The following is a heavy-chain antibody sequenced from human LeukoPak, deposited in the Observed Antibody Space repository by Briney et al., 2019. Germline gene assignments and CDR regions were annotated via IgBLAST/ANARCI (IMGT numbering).Heavy chain of an antibody. CDR1: GFSFSTSP. CDR3: ARRSGGYDY. J-gene: IGHJ4*02. Sequence: GGSLRLFCSASGFSFSTSPMHWLRQAPGKGLECVSAISTDGGATYYADSVRDRFTISRDNSKNTLYLQMGSLRVEDMAAYYCARRSGGYDYWGQGTLVTVCS. D-gene: IGHD3-22*01. V-gene: IGHV3-64*02. CDR2: ISTDGGAT.